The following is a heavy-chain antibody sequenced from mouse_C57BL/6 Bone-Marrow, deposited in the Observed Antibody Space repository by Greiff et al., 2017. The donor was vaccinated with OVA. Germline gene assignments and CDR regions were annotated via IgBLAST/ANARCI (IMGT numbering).Heavy chain of an antibody. V-gene: IGHV1-50*01. CDR2: IGPSGSYT. J-gene: IGHJ2*01. CDR1: GYTFTSYW. D-gene: IGHD1-1*01. CDR3: ARSGVLRPDY. Sequence: QVQLQQPGAELVKPGASVKLSCKASGYTFTSYWMQWVKQRPGQGLEWIGEIGPSGSYTNYTQKFKGKATVTGDTSSSTAYMQLSSLTSEDSAVYYCARSGVLRPDYWGQGTTLTVSS.